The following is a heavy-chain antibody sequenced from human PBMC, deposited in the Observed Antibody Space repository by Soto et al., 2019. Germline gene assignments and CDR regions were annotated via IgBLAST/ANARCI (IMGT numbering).Heavy chain of an antibody. J-gene: IGHJ4*02. D-gene: IGHD3-9*01. Sequence: SETLSLTCTVSGRSMSGYYWSWIRQPAGERLEWIGRIYTSGTTDFNPSLKGRVTMSVDTSKNQFSLKLTSVTAADTALYYCAREDYYDTGYYVVWGQGTQVT. V-gene: IGHV4-4*07. CDR1: GRSMSGYY. CDR2: IYTSGTT. CDR3: AREDYYDTGYYVV.